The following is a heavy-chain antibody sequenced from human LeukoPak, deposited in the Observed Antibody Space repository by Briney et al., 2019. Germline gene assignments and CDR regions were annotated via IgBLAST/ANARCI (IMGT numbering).Heavy chain of an antibody. J-gene: IGHJ5*02. CDR3: ARDPGGAFDP. CDR2: IYYSGST. CDR1: GGSISSYY. Sequence: PSETLSLTCTVSGGSISSYYWSWIRQPPGKGLEWIGYIYYSGSTNYNPSLKSRVTISVDTSKNQFSLKLSSVTAADTAVYYCARDPGGAFDPWGQGTLVTVSS. V-gene: IGHV4-59*01.